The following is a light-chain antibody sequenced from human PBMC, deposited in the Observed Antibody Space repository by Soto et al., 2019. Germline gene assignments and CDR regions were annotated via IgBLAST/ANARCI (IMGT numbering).Light chain of an antibody. CDR2: AAS. Sequence: DIQVTQSPSSLSASVGDRVTITCRASQTIAKSLSWYQQKPGKAPKLLIYAASTLQSGVPSRFSGWGFGTDFTLTISGLQREVLATYYCLQTASAPATFGQGTRVEIK. V-gene: IGKV1-39*01. CDR1: QTIAKS. CDR3: LQTASAPAT. J-gene: IGKJ1*01.